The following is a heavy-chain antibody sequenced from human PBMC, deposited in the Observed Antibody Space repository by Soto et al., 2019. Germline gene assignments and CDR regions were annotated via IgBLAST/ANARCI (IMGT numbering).Heavy chain of an antibody. V-gene: IGHV4-39*01. D-gene: IGHD3-22*01. CDR2: IYYSGST. CDR1: GGSISTSSYY. CDR3: ARDYDSSGDY. Sequence: QLQLQESSRGLVKPSETLSLTCTVSGGSISTSSYYWGWIRQPPGKGLEWIGSIYYSGSTYYNPSLKSRVTISVDTSKNQFSLKLSSVTAADTAVYYCARDYDSSGDYWGQGTLVTVSS. J-gene: IGHJ4*02.